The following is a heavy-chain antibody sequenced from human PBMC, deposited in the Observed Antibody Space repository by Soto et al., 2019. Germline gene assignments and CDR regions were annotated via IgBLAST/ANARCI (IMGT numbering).Heavy chain of an antibody. J-gene: IGHJ6*02. CDR1: GYTFTGYY. Sequence: QVQLVQSGAEVKKSGASVKVSCKASGYTFTGYYMHWVRQAPGQGLEWMGWINANTGRTNYAPKYQSRVTMSRDTSISTAYMELSRLRSDDTAVYCCARSRILWKLNGMDVWGQGTTVTVSS. CDR2: INANTGRT. D-gene: IGHD2-15*01. CDR3: ARSRILWKLNGMDV. V-gene: IGHV1-2*02.